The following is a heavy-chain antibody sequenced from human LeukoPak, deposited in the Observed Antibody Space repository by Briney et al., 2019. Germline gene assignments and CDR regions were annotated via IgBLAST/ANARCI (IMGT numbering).Heavy chain of an antibody. V-gene: IGHV3-30*04. CDR1: GFSFKTYT. J-gene: IGHJ4*02. CDR3: ATDLDELCYFDY. CDR2: ISYDGSNK. D-gene: IGHD2-21*01. Sequence: PGRSLRLSCAASGFSFKTYTMHWVRQAPGKGLEWVAVISYDGSNKYYADSVKGRFTISRDNSKNTLYLQMNSLRAEDTAVYYCATDLDELCYFDYWGQGTLVTVSS.